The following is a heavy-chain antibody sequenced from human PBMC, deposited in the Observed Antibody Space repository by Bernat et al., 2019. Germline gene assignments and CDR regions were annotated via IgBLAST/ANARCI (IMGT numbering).Heavy chain of an antibody. Sequence: QVQLQQWGAGLLKPSETLSLTCAVYGGSFSGYYWSWIRQPPGKGLEWIGEINHSGSTNYNPSLKSRVTISVEQAKNQVSLKLGSVTATDTAVDYCGRGSMIVVVITTVFERYNWFDPWGQGTLVTVSS. CDR2: INHSGST. V-gene: IGHV4-34*01. CDR3: GRGSMIVVVITTVFERYNWFDP. CDR1: GGSFSGYY. D-gene: IGHD3-22*01. J-gene: IGHJ5*02.